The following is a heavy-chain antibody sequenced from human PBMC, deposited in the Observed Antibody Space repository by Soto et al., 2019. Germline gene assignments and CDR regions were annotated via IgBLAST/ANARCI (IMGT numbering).Heavy chain of an antibody. CDR2: IIPMLGIR. V-gene: IGHV1-69*02. CDR3: TIGTWSGEVFDI. CDR1: RGTFNTYS. D-gene: IGHD2-21*01. Sequence: QVQLVQSGAEVKKPGSSVKVSCKDSRGTFNTYSMFWVRQAPGQGLEWMGRIIPMLGIRNYAQRFQDRVTITADKTTATAHMELSSLRSEDTALYYCTIGTWSGEVFDIWGQGTMVTVSS. J-gene: IGHJ3*02.